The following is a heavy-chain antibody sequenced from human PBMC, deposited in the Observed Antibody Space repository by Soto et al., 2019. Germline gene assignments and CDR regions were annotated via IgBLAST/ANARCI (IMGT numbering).Heavy chain of an antibody. D-gene: IGHD3-10*01. J-gene: IGHJ2*01. Sequence: QVQLVQSGAEVKKPGSSVKVSCKASGGSFTTYTINWVRQAPGQGLEWMGGIIPVFCVVEYAQRFQGRVTISADESPNVDYVDLDSLRDDDKAVYYCGRDFLSARRGYF. CDR1: GGSFTTYT. CDR2: IIPVFCVV. CDR3: GRDFLSARRGYF. V-gene: IGHV1-69*01.